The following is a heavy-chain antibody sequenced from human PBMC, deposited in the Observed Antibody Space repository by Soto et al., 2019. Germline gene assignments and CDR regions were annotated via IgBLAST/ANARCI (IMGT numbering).Heavy chain of an antibody. CDR3: ARVRYDSTGYSNWYFDL. CDR1: GFTVRSNY. J-gene: IGHJ2*01. V-gene: IGHV3-66*01. Sequence: EVQLVESGGGLVQPGGSLRLSCAASGFTVRSNYMSWVRQAPGKGLEWVSVFYSGGSTYYADSVRGRVIISRDYSKNTLDLQMNSLRAEDTAVYFCARVRYDSTGYSNWYFDLWGRGTLVTVSS. D-gene: IGHD3-22*01. CDR2: FYSGGST.